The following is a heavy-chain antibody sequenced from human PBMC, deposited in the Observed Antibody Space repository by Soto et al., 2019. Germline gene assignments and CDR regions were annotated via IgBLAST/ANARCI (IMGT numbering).Heavy chain of an antibody. V-gene: IGHV3-66*01. CDR3: ARDTTAYYYMDV. CDR1: GFTVSSNY. J-gene: IGHJ6*03. CDR2: IYSGGST. Sequence: EVQLVESGGGLVQPGGSLRLSCAASGFTVSSNYMSWVRQAPGKGLEWVSVIYSGGSTYYADFVKGRFTISRDDSKNTLYLQMNKLRAEDTALYYIARDTTAYYYMDVWGKGTTVTVSS. D-gene: IGHD4-17*01.